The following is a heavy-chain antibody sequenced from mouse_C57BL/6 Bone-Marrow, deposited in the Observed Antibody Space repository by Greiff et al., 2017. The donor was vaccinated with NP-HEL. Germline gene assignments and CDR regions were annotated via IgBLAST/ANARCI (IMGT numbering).Heavy chain of an antibody. D-gene: IGHD1-1*01. Sequence: EVKLVESGPGLAKPSQTLSLTCSVTGYSITSDYWNWIRKFPGNKLEYMGYISYSGSTYYNPSLKSRISITRDTSKNQYYLQLNSVTTEDTATYYCARGIYYYGSSSYYAMDYWGQGTSVTVSS. V-gene: IGHV3-8*01. CDR2: ISYSGST. J-gene: IGHJ4*01. CDR3: ARGIYYYGSSSYYAMDY. CDR1: GYSITSDY.